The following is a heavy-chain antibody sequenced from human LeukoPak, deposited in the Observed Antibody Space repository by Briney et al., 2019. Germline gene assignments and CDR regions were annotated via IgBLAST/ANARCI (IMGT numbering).Heavy chain of an antibody. D-gene: IGHD1-26*01. V-gene: IGHV3-15*01. J-gene: IGHJ4*02. CDR3: TTDPYSGNSLDY. Sequence: GGSLRLSCAASGFTFSNYSMNWVRQAPGKGLEWVGRIKSKADGGTTDYAAPVKGRFTISRDDSKNTLYLQINSLRTEDTAVYYCTTDPYSGNSLDYWGQGTLVTVSS. CDR1: GFTFSNYS. CDR2: IKSKADGGTT.